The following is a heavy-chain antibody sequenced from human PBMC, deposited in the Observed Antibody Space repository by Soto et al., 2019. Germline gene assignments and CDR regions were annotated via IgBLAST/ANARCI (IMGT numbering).Heavy chain of an antibody. J-gene: IGHJ4*02. Sequence: QVQLQESGPGLVKPSETLSLTCTVSGGSISNHYWSWIRQPPGKGLEWIGYIYYNGNTNYNPSLKGRVNMSVDTSKNQISLKLSAVTAADKAVYYCTRANWYSEYWGQGTLVTVSS. CDR1: GGSISNHY. V-gene: IGHV4-59*11. CDR3: TRANWYSEY. CDR2: IYYNGNT. D-gene: IGHD7-27*01.